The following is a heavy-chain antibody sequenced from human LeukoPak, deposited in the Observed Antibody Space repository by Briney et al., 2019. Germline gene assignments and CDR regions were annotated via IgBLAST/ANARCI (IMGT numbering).Heavy chain of an antibody. Sequence: PSETLSLTCTVSGGSISGYYWSWIRQPPGKGLEWIGYIYYSGSTNYNPSLKSRVTISVDTSKNQFSLKLSSVTAADTAVYYCARGGGYSGYDYGYWGQGTLVTVSS. CDR2: IYYSGST. D-gene: IGHD5-12*01. CDR3: ARGGGYSGYDYGY. V-gene: IGHV4-59*01. CDR1: GGSISGYY. J-gene: IGHJ4*02.